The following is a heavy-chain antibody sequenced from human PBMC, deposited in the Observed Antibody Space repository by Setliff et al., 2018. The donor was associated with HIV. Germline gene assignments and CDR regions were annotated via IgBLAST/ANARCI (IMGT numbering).Heavy chain of an antibody. D-gene: IGHD1-26*01. CDR1: GYSITSGYY. CDR3: ARTTYSGSYFNDS. Sequence: SETLSLTCAVSGYSITSGYYWGWIRQSPGKGLECIGGISHSGSTYYNPSLKSRVTVSVDPSKNQFSLKLSSVTAADTAVYYCARTTYSGSYFNDSWGQGTLVTVSS. V-gene: IGHV4-38-2*01. J-gene: IGHJ5*01. CDR2: ISHSGST.